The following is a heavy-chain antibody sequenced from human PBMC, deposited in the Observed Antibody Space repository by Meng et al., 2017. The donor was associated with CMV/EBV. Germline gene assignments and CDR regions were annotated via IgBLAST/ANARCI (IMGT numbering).Heavy chain of an antibody. D-gene: IGHD2-2*03. CDR3: TRSWIDSFTPDFDY. J-gene: IGHJ4*02. CDR1: GYSFIGHY. CDR2: INPNSAGT. V-gene: IGHV1-2*06. Sequence: QGRVGHSGSEVKKPGASVKVSCKASGYSFIGHYIHWVRQAPGQGLEWMGRINPNSAGTNYVEKFQGRVAMTRDTSNNIVYMELTRLTSDDTAVYYCTRSWIDSFTPDFDYWGQGTLVTVSS.